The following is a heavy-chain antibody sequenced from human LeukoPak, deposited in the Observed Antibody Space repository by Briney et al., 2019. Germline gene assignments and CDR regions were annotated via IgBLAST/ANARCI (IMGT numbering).Heavy chain of an antibody. D-gene: IGHD3-22*01. CDR1: GDSISSGDYY. CDR2: IYHSGST. V-gene: IGHV4-30-4*08. Sequence: PSQTLSLTCPVSGDSISSGDYYWTWIRQPPGKALEWIGYIYHSGSTYYNPSLNSRVTISVDTSKNQFSLKLASVTAADTAVYYCARGTVVVVITSLDPWGQGTLVTVSS. CDR3: ARGTVVVVITSLDP. J-gene: IGHJ5*02.